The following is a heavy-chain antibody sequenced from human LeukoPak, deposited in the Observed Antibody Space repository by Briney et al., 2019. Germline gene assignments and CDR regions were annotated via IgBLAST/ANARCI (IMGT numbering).Heavy chain of an antibody. CDR3: ANEFSSSSGFDP. V-gene: IGHV3-66*01. D-gene: IGHD6-6*01. J-gene: IGHJ5*02. Sequence: AGGSLRLSCVVSGFTVSRNYMSWVRQAPGKGLEWVSVIYSSGRTYYADSVKGRFTISRDNSKNTLYHQMNNLRVDDTAVYYCANEFSSSSGFDPWGQGTLVTVSS. CDR1: GFTVSRNY. CDR2: IYSSGRT.